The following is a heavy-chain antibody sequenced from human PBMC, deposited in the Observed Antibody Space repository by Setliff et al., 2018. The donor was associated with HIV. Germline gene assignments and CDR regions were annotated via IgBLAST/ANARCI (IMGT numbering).Heavy chain of an antibody. J-gene: IGHJ4*02. V-gene: IGHV4-61*02. CDR1: GGSISSGSYY. Sequence: SETLSLTCTVSGGSISSGSYYWTWIRQPAGKGLEWIGRVHTSGSTYYNPSLQSRVTISVDTSKNQFSLKLTSVTAADTAVYYCATADYMYGRNIFDYWDQGTLVTVSS. CDR3: ATADYMYGRNIFDY. D-gene: IGHD5-12*01. CDR2: VHTSGST.